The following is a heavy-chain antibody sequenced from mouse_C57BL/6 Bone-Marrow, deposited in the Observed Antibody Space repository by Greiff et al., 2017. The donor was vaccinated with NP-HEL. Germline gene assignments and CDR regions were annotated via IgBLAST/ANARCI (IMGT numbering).Heavy chain of an antibody. J-gene: IGHJ2*01. V-gene: IGHV5-4*01. CDR2: ISDGGSYT. D-gene: IGHD2-4*01. Sequence: DVMLVESGGGLVKPGGSLKLSCAASGFTFSSYAMSWVRQTPEKRLEWVATISDGGSYTYYPDNVKGRFTISRDNAKNNLYLQMSHLKSEDTAMYYCAREENDYEAFDYWGQGTTLTVSS. CDR3: AREENDYEAFDY. CDR1: GFTFSSYA.